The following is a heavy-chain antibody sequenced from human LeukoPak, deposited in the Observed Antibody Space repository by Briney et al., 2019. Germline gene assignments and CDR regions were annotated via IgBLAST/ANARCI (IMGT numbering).Heavy chain of an antibody. D-gene: IGHD5-12*01. J-gene: IGHJ4*02. V-gene: IGHV3-48*01. CDR1: GFTFSSYS. CDR3: AKSLRPTSRVRLGDY. CDR2: ISSSSSTI. Sequence: GGSLRLSCAASGFTFSSYSMNWVRQAPGKGLEWVSYISSSSSTIYCADSVKGRFTISRDNAKNSLYLQMNSLRAEDTAVYYCAKSLRPTSRVRLGDYWGQGTLVTVSS.